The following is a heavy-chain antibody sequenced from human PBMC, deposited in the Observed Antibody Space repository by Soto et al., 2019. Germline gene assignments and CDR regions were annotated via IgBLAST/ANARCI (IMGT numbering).Heavy chain of an antibody. Sequence: GGSLRLSCAASGFTLSSNSMAWVRQAPGKRLQWVSGISNDGSTTFYIDSVRGHFTISRDTSTNTLYLQMDSLRVEDTAVYFCAKWSGFGDAWGQGTLVTVSS. J-gene: IGHJ5*02. V-gene: IGHV3-23*01. D-gene: IGHD3-10*01. CDR3: AKWSGFGDA. CDR1: GFTLSSNS. CDR2: ISNDGSTT.